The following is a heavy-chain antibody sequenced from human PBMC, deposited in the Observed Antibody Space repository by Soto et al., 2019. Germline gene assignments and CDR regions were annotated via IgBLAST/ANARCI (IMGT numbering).Heavy chain of an antibody. Sequence: PGGSLRLSCAASGFTFSSYSMNWVRQAPGKGLEWVSSISSSSSYIYYADSVKGRFTISRDNAKNSLYLQMNSLRAEDTAVYYCARDRNYSSGWWYYHYGMAVWGQGTTVTISS. J-gene: IGHJ6*02. V-gene: IGHV3-21*01. CDR2: ISSSSSYI. CDR1: GFTFSSYS. D-gene: IGHD6-19*01. CDR3: ARDRNYSSGWWYYHYGMAV.